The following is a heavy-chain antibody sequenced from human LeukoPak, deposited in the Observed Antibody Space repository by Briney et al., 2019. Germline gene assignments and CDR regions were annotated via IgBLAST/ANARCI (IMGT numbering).Heavy chain of an antibody. CDR1: GYTLTELS. CDR2: FDPEDGET. Sequence: ASVKVSCKVSGYTLTELSMHWVRQAPGKGLEWMGGFDPEDGETIYAQKFQGRVTMTEDTSTDTAYMELSSLRSEDTAAYYCATGNDYVWGSYRYTRKFDYWGQGTLVTVSS. D-gene: IGHD3-16*02. J-gene: IGHJ4*02. V-gene: IGHV1-24*01. CDR3: ATGNDYVWGSYRYTRKFDY.